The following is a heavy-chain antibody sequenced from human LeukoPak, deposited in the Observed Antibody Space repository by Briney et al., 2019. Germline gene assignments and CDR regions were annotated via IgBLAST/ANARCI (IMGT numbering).Heavy chain of an antibody. J-gene: IGHJ6*02. V-gene: IGHV3-66*01. CDR3: ARDQRGSLKYGMDV. Sequence: GGSLRLSCAASGFTVSTYYMSWVRQAPGKGLEWVSVIYSGGSTYYADSVKGRFTISRDNSKNTLYLQMNSLRAEDTAVYYCARDQRGSLKYGMDVWGQGTTVTVSS. D-gene: IGHD3-10*01. CDR1: GFTVSTYY. CDR2: IYSGGST.